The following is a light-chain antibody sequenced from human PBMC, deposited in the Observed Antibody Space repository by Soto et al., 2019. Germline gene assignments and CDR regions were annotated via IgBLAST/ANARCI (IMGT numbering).Light chain of an antibody. CDR1: RSVGSD. V-gene: IGKV3-15*01. J-gene: IGKJ5*01. CDR3: QQYNNWPPIT. Sequence: VMTQSPATLSVSPGARATLSCRASRSVGSDLAWYQQKPGQAPRLLIYGVSTRATGVPARFSGSGSGTEFTLTISSLQSEDFAVYYCQQYNNWPPITFGQGTRLEIK. CDR2: GVS.